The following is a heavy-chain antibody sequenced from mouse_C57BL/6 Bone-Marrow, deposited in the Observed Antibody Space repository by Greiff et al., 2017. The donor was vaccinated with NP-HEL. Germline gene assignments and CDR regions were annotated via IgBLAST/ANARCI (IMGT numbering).Heavy chain of an antibody. CDR3: AIITTVVATDCDY. CDR1: GYTFTSYW. D-gene: IGHD1-1*01. CDR2: IHPNSGST. V-gene: IGHV1-64*01. J-gene: IGHJ2*01. Sequence: VQLQQPGAELVKPGASVKLSCKASGYTFTSYWMHWVKQRPGQGLEWIGMIHPNSGSTNYNEKFKSKATLTVDKSSSTAYMQLSSLTSEDSAVYYCAIITTVVATDCDYWGQGTTLTVSS.